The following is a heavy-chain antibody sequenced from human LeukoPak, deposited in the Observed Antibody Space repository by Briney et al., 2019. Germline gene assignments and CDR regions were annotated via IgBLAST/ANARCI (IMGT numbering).Heavy chain of an antibody. CDR1: GYTFTSYA. CDR3: ARARGIAAARPGWFDP. V-gene: IGHV1-3*01. J-gene: IGHJ5*02. Sequence: GASVKVSCKASGYTFTSYAMHWVRQAPGQRLEWMGWINAGNGNTKYSQKFQGRVTITRDTSASTAYMELSSLRSEDTAVYYCARARGIAAARPGWFDPWGQGTLVTVSS. CDR2: INAGNGNT. D-gene: IGHD6-13*01.